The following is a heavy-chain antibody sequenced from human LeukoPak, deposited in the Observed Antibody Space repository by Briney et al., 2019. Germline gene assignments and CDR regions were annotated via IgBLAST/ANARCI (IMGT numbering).Heavy chain of an antibody. V-gene: IGHV3-30*04. CDR1: GFTFSSYA. CDR2: ISYDGSNK. D-gene: IGHD6-13*01. CDR3: ARDSSSSPWWYFDY. J-gene: IGHJ4*02. Sequence: PGGSLRLSCAASGFTFSSYAMHWVRQAPGKGLEWVAVISYDGSNKYYADSVKGRFTISRDNSKNTLYLQMNSLRAEDTAVYYCARDSSSSPWWYFDYWGQGTLVTVSS.